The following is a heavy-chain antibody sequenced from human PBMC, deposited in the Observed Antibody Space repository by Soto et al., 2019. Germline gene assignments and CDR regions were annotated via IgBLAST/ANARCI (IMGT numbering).Heavy chain of an antibody. CDR1: GGTFSSYA. D-gene: IGHD6-13*01. CDR3: ARKGRQQLATYYFDY. V-gene: IGHV1-69*13. CDR2: IIPIFGTA. J-gene: IGHJ4*02. Sequence: SVKVSCKASGGTFSSYAISWVRQAPGQGLEWMGGIIPIFGTANYAQKFQGRVTITADESTSTAYMELSSLRSEDTAVYYCARKGRQQLATYYFDYWGRGTLVTVSS.